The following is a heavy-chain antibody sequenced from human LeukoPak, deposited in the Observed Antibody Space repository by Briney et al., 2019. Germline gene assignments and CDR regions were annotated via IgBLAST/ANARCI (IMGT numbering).Heavy chain of an antibody. V-gene: IGHV4-39*01. D-gene: IGHD3-10*01. CDR3: ARQNFESTMVRVYYFDH. Sequence: SETLSLTCTVSGGSISSSSYYWGWIRQPPWKGLEWIGSIYYSGSTYYNPSLKSRVTISVDTSKNQFSLKLSSVTAADTAVYYCARQNFESTMVRVYYFDHWGQGTLVTVSS. CDR1: GGSISSSSYY. J-gene: IGHJ4*02. CDR2: IYYSGST.